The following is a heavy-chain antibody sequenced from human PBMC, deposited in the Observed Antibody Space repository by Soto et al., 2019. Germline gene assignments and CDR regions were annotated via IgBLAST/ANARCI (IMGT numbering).Heavy chain of an antibody. Sequence: PSETLSLTCTVSGGSFRSSFWSWIRQPPGKGLEWIGYIYYSGSTNYNPSLKSRVTISVDTSKNQFSLKLSSVTAADTAVYYCARGPYDSRGYYPQPFDYWGQGTLVTVSS. J-gene: IGHJ4*02. CDR1: GGSFRSSF. CDR2: IYYSGST. D-gene: IGHD3-22*01. V-gene: IGHV4-59*01. CDR3: ARGPYDSRGYYPQPFDY.